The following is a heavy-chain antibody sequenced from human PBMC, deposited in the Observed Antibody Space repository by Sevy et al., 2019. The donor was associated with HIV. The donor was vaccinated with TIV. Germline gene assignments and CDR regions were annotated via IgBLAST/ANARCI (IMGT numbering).Heavy chain of an antibody. V-gene: IGHV3-53*01. Sequence: GGSLRLSCAASGFTVSNDYMSWVRQAPGKGLEWVSVIYSGGNTYYADSVKGRFTISRDNSKNMVYLQMNSLRAEDTAVYYCARETVGGYHPWGQGTLVTVSS. CDR2: IYSGGNT. J-gene: IGHJ5*02. D-gene: IGHD1-26*01. CDR3: ARETVGGYHP. CDR1: GFTVSNDY.